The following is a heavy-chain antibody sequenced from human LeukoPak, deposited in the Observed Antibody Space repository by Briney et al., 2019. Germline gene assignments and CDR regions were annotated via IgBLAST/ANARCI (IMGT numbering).Heavy chain of an antibody. CDR3: VREDRILLGNDAFDI. Sequence: GGSLRLSCAGSGFSFSSYGMHWVRQAPGKGLEWMAFIRSDGSNKYYADSVKGRFTISRDNSKNTLYLQMNSLRAEDTAVYYCVREDRILLGNDAFDIWGQGTMVTVSS. CDR1: GFSFSSYG. D-gene: IGHD2-8*01. J-gene: IGHJ3*02. V-gene: IGHV3-30*02. CDR2: IRSDGSNK.